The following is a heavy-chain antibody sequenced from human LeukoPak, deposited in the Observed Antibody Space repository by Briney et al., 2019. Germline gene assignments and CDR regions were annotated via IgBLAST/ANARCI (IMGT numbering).Heavy chain of an antibody. J-gene: IGHJ6*03. V-gene: IGHV1-8*03. D-gene: IGHD2-2*01. CDR1: GYTFTSYD. CDR2: MNPNSGNT. Sequence: ASVKVSCKASGYTFTSYDINWVRQATGQGLEWMGWMNPNSGNTGYAQEFQGRVTITRNTSISTAYMELSSLRSEDTAVYYCARPSYCSSTSCYVNYYYMDVWGKGTTVTVSS. CDR3: ARPSYCSSTSCYVNYYYMDV.